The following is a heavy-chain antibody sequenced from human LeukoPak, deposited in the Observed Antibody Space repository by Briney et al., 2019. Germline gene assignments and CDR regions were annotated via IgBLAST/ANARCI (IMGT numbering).Heavy chain of an antibody. V-gene: IGHV3-48*01. CDR1: GFTFSSYS. CDR2: ISSSSSTI. Sequence: GGSLRLSCAASGFTFSSYSMNWVRQAPGKGLEWVSYISSSSSTIYYADSVKGRFTISRDNAKNSLYLQMNSLRAEDTAVYYCARDKGEYYDFWSGYYNYYYYHMDVWGKGTTVTVSS. J-gene: IGHJ6*03. CDR3: ARDKGEYYDFWSGYYNYYYYHMDV. D-gene: IGHD3-3*01.